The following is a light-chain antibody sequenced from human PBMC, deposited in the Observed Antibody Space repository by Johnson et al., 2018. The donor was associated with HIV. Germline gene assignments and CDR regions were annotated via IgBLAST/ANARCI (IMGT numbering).Light chain of an antibody. V-gene: IGLV1-51*01. CDR3: GTWDSSLSAGV. Sequence: QSVLTQPPSVSAAPGQKVTISCSGTSSNIGNHYVSWYQLLPGTAPKLLIYDNNKRPSGIPDRFSGSKSGTSATLGITGLTTGDEADYYCGTWDSSLSAGVFGTGTKVTVL. CDR1: SSNIGNHY. J-gene: IGLJ1*01. CDR2: DNN.